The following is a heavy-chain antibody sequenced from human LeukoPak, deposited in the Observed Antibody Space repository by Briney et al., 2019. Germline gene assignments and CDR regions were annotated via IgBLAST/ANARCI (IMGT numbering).Heavy chain of an antibody. CDR3: ARHPSWPDYGGTFDF. J-gene: IGHJ4*02. D-gene: IGHD4-17*01. Sequence: SETLSLTCTVSGGSISSYYWSWIRQPPGKGLEWIAYIYSSGNTNYNPSLKGRVTISVDTSKNQFSLKLNSVTAADTAVYYCARHPSWPDYGGTFDFWGQGTLVIVSS. CDR2: IYSSGNT. V-gene: IGHV4-59*08. CDR1: GGSISSYY.